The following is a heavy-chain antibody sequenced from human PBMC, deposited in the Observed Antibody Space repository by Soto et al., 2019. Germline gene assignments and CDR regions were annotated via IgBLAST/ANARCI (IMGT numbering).Heavy chain of an antibody. J-gene: IGHJ1*01. D-gene: IGHD6-6*01. CDR3: AISSEYPY. Sequence: GGSLRLSCAASGFTFDDYAMHWVRQAPGKGLEWVSGISWNSGSIGYADSVKGRFTISRDNAKNSLYLQMNSLRAEDTALYYCAISSEYPYWGQGTLVTVSS. CDR1: GFTFDDYA. V-gene: IGHV3-9*01. CDR2: ISWNSGSI.